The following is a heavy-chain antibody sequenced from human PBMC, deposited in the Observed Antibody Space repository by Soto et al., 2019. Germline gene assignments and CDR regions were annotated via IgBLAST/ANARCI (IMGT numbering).Heavy chain of an antibody. CDR3: ARVNTGWLFDY. J-gene: IGHJ4*02. CDR1: GFTFSDYY. Sequence: GGSLRLSCAASGFTFSDYYMSWIRQAPGKGLEWISYISSSSYYTNYADSVKGRFTISRDNAKNSLSLQMNSLRAEDTAVYYCARVNTGWLFDYWGQGTLVTVSS. V-gene: IGHV3-11*05. D-gene: IGHD6-19*01. CDR2: ISSSSYYT.